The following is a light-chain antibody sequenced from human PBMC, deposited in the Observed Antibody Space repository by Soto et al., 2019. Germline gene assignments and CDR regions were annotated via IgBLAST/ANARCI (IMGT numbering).Light chain of an antibody. J-gene: IGKJ1*01. CDR1: QSVSSY. Sequence: DIVMTQSPATLSVSPGERATLSFRASQSVSSYLAWYQQKPGQAPRLLIYGASSRATGIPDRFSGSGSGTDFTLTISRLEPEDFAVYYCQQYNNSLWTFGQGTKVDIK. CDR2: GAS. V-gene: IGKV3D-15*01. CDR3: QQYNNSLWT.